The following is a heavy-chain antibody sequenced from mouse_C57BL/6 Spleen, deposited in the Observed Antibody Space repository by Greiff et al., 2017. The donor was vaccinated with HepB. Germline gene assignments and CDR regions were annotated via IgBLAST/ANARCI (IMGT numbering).Heavy chain of an antibody. J-gene: IGHJ4*01. CDR2: INPYNGDT. V-gene: IGHV1-20*01. D-gene: IGHD1-1*01. CDR3: ARRDYYGSSYRAMDY. CDR1: GYSFTGYF. Sequence: VQLQQSGPELVKPGDSVKISCKASGYSFTGYFMNWVMQSHGKSLEWIGRINPYNGDTFYNQKFKGKATLTVDKSSSTAHMELRSLTSEDSAVYYCARRDYYGSSYRAMDYWGQGTSVTVSS.